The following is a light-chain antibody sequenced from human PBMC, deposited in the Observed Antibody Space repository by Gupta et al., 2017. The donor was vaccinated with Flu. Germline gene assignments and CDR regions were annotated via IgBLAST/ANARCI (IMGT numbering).Light chain of an antibody. CDR1: QSISRW. V-gene: IGKV1-5*03. J-gene: IGKJ1*01. CDR3: QHEDNSPWP. Sequence: DIQMTKSPYTLSTSVGDRVSITCRASQSISRWLDWYQQKPGEAPKVLIYSASTLKGGVPTRFSGSGCGTEFTLTVSSRQPEDFATYYCQHEDNSPWPFGQGTKVEIK. CDR2: SAS.